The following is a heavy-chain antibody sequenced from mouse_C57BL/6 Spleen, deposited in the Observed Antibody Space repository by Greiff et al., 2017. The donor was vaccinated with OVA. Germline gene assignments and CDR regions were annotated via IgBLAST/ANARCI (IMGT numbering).Heavy chain of an antibody. Sequence: EVKLMESEGGLVQPGSSMKLSCTASGFTFSDYYMAWVRQVPEKGLEWVANINYDGSSTYYLDSLKSRFIISRDNAKNILYLQMSSLKSEDTATYYCARDRSYDSNYEGYFDVWGTGTTVTVSS. J-gene: IGHJ1*03. CDR2: INYDGSST. CDR1: GFTFSDYY. V-gene: IGHV5-16*01. D-gene: IGHD2-5*01. CDR3: ARDRSYDSNYEGYFDV.